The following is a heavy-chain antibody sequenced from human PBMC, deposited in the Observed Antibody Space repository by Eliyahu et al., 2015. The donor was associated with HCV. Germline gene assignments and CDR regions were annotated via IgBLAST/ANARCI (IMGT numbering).Heavy chain of an antibody. Sequence: QVQLVQSGAEVKKPGASVKVSCKVSGYTLXELXXHWVRQAPGKGLEWMGGFDPGDGETIYAQKFQGRVTMTEDTSTDTAYMELSSLRSEDTAVYYCATAPPTPLYLVVGATTEYFQHWGQGTLVTVSS. CDR2: FDPGDGET. D-gene: IGHD1-26*01. V-gene: IGHV1-24*01. CDR3: ATAPPTPLYLVVGATTEYFQH. CDR1: GYTLXELX. J-gene: IGHJ1*01.